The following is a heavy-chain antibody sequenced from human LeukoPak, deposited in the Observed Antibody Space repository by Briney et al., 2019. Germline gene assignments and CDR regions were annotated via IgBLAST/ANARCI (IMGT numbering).Heavy chain of an antibody. J-gene: IGHJ6*03. CDR3: AKDSHCSSTSCYDYYYYYMDV. Sequence: PGGSLRLSCAASGFTFSSYSMNWVRQAPGRELEWVSYISSSSSTIYYADSVKGRFTISRDNAKNSLYLQMNSLRDEDTAVYYCAKDSHCSSTSCYDYYYYYMDVWGKGTTVTVSS. CDR1: GFTFSSYS. D-gene: IGHD2-2*01. V-gene: IGHV3-48*02. CDR2: ISSSSSTI.